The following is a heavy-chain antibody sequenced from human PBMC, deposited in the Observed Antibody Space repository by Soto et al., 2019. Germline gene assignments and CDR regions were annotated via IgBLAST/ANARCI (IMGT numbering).Heavy chain of an antibody. CDR1: GFTFSTDG. J-gene: IGHJ4*02. V-gene: IGHV3-30*18. Sequence: QVQLVESGGGVVQPGRSLRLSCAASGFTFSTDGMHWVRQAPGKGLEWVAVISYDGSYKYYADSVKGRFAISRDNSKNTLYLQMNPSRAEDTAVYYCAKEVHYGAIDYWGQGTLVTVSS. D-gene: IGHD4-17*01. CDR3: AKEVHYGAIDY. CDR2: ISYDGSYK.